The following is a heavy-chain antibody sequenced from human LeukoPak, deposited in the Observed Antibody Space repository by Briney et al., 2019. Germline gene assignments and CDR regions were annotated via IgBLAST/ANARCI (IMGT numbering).Heavy chain of an antibody. CDR3: ARDRLNYYDSSGSENYFDY. D-gene: IGHD3-22*01. Sequence: SETLSLTCTVSGYSISSGYYWGWIRQPPGKGLEWIGSIYHSGSTYYNPSLKSRVTTSVDTSKNQFSLKLSSVTDADTAVYYCARDRLNYYDSSGSENYFDYWGQGTLVTVSS. V-gene: IGHV4-38-2*02. CDR1: GYSISSGYY. J-gene: IGHJ4*02. CDR2: IYHSGST.